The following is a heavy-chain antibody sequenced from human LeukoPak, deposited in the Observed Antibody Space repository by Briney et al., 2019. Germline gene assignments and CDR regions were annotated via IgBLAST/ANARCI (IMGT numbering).Heavy chain of an antibody. D-gene: IGHD3-10*01. Sequence: GSLRLSCAASGFTVSNNYMSWVRQAPGRGLEWIGSIYDSGSTYYNPSLKSRVTISVDTSKNQFSLKLNSVTAADTAVCYCARHYGPWGQGTLVTVSS. J-gene: IGHJ5*02. V-gene: IGHV4-39*01. CDR2: IYDSGST. CDR1: GFTVSNNY. CDR3: ARHYGP.